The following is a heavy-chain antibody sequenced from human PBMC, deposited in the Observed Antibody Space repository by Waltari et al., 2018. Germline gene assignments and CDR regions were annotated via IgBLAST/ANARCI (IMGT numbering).Heavy chain of an antibody. CDR1: GLTFSTCN. D-gene: IGHD5-12*01. J-gene: IGHJ4*02. Sequence: QLVESGGGVVQPGRSLRPSCVASGLTFSTCNMHWARQAPGQGLDWVASISHDGNNKDYADSVKSRFTVSRDNSQNTLYLQINNLRADDTAVYYCVKYSGFNYFFDFWGQGTPVTVSS. V-gene: IGHV3-30*18. CDR3: VKYSGFNYFFDF. CDR2: ISHDGNNK.